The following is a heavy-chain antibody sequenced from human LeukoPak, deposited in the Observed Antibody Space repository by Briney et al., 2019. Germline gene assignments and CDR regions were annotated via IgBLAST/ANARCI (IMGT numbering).Heavy chain of an antibody. CDR2: INHSGST. Sequence: PSETLSLTCAVYGGSFSGYYWSWIRQPPGKGLEWIGEINHSGSTYYNPSLKSRVTISVETSKNQFSLKLNSATAADTAVYYCARTQGYSSGWYDGDYWGQGTLVIVSS. V-gene: IGHV4-34*01. J-gene: IGHJ4*02. CDR3: ARTQGYSSGWYDGDY. D-gene: IGHD6-19*01. CDR1: GGSFSGYY.